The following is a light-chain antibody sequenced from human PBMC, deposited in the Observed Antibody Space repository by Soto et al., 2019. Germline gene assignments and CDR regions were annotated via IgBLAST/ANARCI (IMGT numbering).Light chain of an antibody. V-gene: IGKV3-20*01. CDR2: GAS. CDR3: QQYGSSPTT. J-gene: IGKJ1*01. CDR1: QSVSSN. Sequence: EIVMTQSPATLSVSPGERATLSCRASQSVSSNLAWYQQKPGQAPRLLLFGASIRDTGIPDRFSGSGSGTDFTLTISRLEPEDFAVYHCQQYGSSPTTFGHGTKVDIK.